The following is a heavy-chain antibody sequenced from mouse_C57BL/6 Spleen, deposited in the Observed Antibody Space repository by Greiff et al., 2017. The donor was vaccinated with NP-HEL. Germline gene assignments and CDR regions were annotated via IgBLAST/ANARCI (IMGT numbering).Heavy chain of an antibody. CDR2: IDPSDSYT. Sequence: QVQLQQPGAELVMPGASVKLSCKASGYTFTSYWMHWVKQRPGQGLEWIGEIDPSDSYTNYNQKFKGKSTLTVDKSSSTAYMQLSSLTSEDSAVYYCARGGIGRRSFDYWGQGTTLTVSS. CDR1: GYTFTSYW. V-gene: IGHV1-69*01. J-gene: IGHJ2*01. CDR3: ARGGIGRRSFDY. D-gene: IGHD3-1*01.